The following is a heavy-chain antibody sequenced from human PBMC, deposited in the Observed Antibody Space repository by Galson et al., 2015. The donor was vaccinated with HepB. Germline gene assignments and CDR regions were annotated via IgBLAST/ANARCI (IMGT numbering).Heavy chain of an antibody. Sequence: SLRLSCAASGFTFSNAWMSWVRQAPGKGLEWVGRIKSKTDGGTTDYAAPVKGRFTISRDDSKNTLYLQMNSLKTEDTAVYYCTTDVPNYDILTGYPYYGMDVWGQGTTVTVSS. CDR3: TTDVPNYDILTGYPYYGMDV. D-gene: IGHD3-9*01. CDR2: IKSKTDGGTT. CDR1: GFTFSNAW. J-gene: IGHJ6*02. V-gene: IGHV3-15*01.